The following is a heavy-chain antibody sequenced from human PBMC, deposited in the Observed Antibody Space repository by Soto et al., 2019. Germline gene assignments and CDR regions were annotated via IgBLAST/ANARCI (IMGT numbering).Heavy chain of an antibody. Sequence: SGPTLVNPTQTLTLTCSFSGFPLSTSGVGVGWISQPPGKALEWLALIYWNDDKRYSPSLKSRLTITKDTSKNQVVLTMTNMDPVDTATYYCAHSNPITGTPVFDYWGQGTLVTVSS. V-gene: IGHV2-5*01. CDR2: IYWNDDK. CDR1: GFPLSTSGVG. D-gene: IGHD1-20*01. J-gene: IGHJ4*02. CDR3: AHSNPITGTPVFDY.